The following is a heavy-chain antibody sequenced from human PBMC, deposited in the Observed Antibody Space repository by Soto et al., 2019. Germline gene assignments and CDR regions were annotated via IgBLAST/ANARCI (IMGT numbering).Heavy chain of an antibody. CDR3: AADRFGAYYDFWSGSPTPYYYYGMDV. CDR2: IVVGSGNT. J-gene: IGHJ6*02. Sequence: SVKVSCKASGFTFTSSAVQWVRQARGQRLEWIGWIVVGSGNTNYAQKFQERVTITRDMSTSTAYMELSSLRSEDTALYYCAADRFGAYYDFWSGSPTPYYYYGMDVWGQGTTVTVSS. D-gene: IGHD3-3*01. CDR1: GFTFTSSA. V-gene: IGHV1-58*01.